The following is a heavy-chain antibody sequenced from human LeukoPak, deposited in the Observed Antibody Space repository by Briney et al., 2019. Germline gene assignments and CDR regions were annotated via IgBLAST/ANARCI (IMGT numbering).Heavy chain of an antibody. V-gene: IGHV1-8*01. Sequence: VASVKVSCKASGYTFTSYDINWVRQATGQGLEWMGWMNPNSGNTGYAQEFQGRVTMTRNTSISTAYMELSSLRSEDTAVYYCAGARTITIFGVVIMSGGYYMDVWGKGTTVTVSS. CDR2: MNPNSGNT. J-gene: IGHJ6*03. D-gene: IGHD3-3*01. CDR3: AGARTITIFGVVIMSGGYYMDV. CDR1: GYTFTSYD.